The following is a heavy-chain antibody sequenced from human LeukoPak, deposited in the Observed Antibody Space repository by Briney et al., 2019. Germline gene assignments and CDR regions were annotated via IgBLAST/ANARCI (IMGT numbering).Heavy chain of an antibody. CDR3: ARARCSGGSCYEGYFDY. V-gene: IGHV1-69*05. D-gene: IGHD2-15*01. Sequence: GASVKVSCKASGGTFSSYAISWVRQAPGQGLEWMGRIIPIFGTADYAQKFQGRVTITTDESTSTAYMELSSLRSEDTAVYYCARARCSGGSCYEGYFDYWGQGTLVTVSS. J-gene: IGHJ4*02. CDR2: IIPIFGTA. CDR1: GGTFSSYA.